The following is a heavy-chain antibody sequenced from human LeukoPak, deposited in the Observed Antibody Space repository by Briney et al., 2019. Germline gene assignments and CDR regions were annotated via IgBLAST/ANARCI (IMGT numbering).Heavy chain of an antibody. CDR2: IWYGGSNK. J-gene: IGHJ3*02. Sequence: HSGGSLRLSCAASGFTFSSYGMHWVRQAPGKGLEWVAVIWYGGSNKYYADSVKGRFTISRDNSKNTLYLQMNSLRAEDTAVYYCAKEEDAFDIWGQGTMVTVSS. CDR3: AKEEDAFDI. CDR1: GFTFSSYG. V-gene: IGHV3-30*02.